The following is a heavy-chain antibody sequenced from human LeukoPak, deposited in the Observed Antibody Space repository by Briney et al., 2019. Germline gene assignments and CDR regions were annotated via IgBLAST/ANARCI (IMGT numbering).Heavy chain of an antibody. J-gene: IGHJ4*02. CDR2: IYYSGST. V-gene: IGHV4-59*12. CDR3: ARELSGSYSPYYFDY. CDR1: GGSFSGYF. D-gene: IGHD1-26*01. Sequence: SETLSLTCAVYGGSFSGYFWSWIRQPPGKGLEWIGYIYYSGSTNYNPSLKSRVTISVDTSKNQFSLKLSSVTAADTAVYYCARELSGSYSPYYFDYWGQGTLVTVSS.